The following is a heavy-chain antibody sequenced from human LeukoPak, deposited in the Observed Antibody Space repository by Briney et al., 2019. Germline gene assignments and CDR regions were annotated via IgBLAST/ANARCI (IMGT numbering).Heavy chain of an antibody. CDR1: GFTFSSYG. J-gene: IGHJ4*02. CDR2: IPDSGGNT. CDR3: AKEVLYCSGGSCWGYDY. V-gene: IGHV3-23*01. D-gene: IGHD2-15*01. Sequence: GGSLRLSCVASGFTFSSYGMHWVRQAPGKGLEWFSAIPDSGGNTYYADSVKGRFTISRDNSKNTLYLQMNSLRAEDTAVYYCAKEVLYCSGGSCWGYDYWGQGTLVTVSS.